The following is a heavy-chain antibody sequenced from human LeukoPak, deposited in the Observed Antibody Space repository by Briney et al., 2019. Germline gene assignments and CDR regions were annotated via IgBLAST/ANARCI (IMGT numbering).Heavy chain of an antibody. CDR1: GGSISSSYL. CDR2: IYYSGST. D-gene: IGHD1-26*01. V-gene: IGHV4-39*01. Sequence: PSETLSLTCTVSGGSISSSYLWGWLRQPPGKGLEWIGSIYYSGSTYYNPSLKSRVTISVDTSKNQFSLKLSSVTAADTAVYYCARHAFNSGSYFTFDYWGQGTLVTVSS. J-gene: IGHJ4*02. CDR3: ARHAFNSGSYFTFDY.